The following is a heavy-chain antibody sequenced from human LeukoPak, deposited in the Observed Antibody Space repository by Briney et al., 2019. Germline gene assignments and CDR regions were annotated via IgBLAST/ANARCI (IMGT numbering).Heavy chain of an antibody. D-gene: IGHD2-2*01. CDR3: ARVYCSSTSCYLSYYYGMDV. CDR1: GFTFSSYG. V-gene: IGHV3-48*04. Sequence: PGRSLRLSCAASGFTFSSYGMNWVRQAPGKGLEWVSHISSSISTIYYADSVKGRFTISRDNAKNSLYLQMNSLRAEETAVYYCARVYCSSTSCYLSYYYGMDVWGQGTTVTVSS. J-gene: IGHJ6*02. CDR2: ISSSISTI.